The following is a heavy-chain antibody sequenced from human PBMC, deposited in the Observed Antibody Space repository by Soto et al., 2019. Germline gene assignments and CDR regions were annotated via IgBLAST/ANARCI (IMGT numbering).Heavy chain of an antibody. CDR3: ARKKTGYDYWFDP. Sequence: TSETLSLTCTVSGGSISSYYWSWIRQPPGKGLEWIGYIYYSGSTNYNPSLKSRVTISVDTSKNQFSLKLSSVTAADTAVYYCARKKTGYDYWFDPWGQGTLVTVSS. CDR2: IYYSGST. D-gene: IGHD5-12*01. CDR1: GGSISSYY. V-gene: IGHV4-59*01. J-gene: IGHJ5*02.